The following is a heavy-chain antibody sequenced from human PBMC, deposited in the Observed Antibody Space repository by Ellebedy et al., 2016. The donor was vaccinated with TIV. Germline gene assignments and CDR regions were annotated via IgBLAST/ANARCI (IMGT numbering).Heavy chain of an antibody. CDR2: IYYSGST. CDR1: GGSISSGGYY. D-gene: IGHD6-6*01. Sequence: SETLSLXXTVSGGSISSGGYYWSWIRQHPGKGLEWIGYIYYSGSTYYNPSLKSRVTISVDTSKNQFSLKLSSVTAADTAVYYCARATTGIAARPSYYYYMDVWGKGTTVTVSS. CDR3: ARATTGIAARPSYYYYMDV. J-gene: IGHJ6*03. V-gene: IGHV4-31*03.